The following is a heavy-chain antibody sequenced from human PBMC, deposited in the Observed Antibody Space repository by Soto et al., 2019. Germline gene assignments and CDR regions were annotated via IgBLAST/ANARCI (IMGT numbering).Heavy chain of an antibody. CDR1: GGSISDGIYY. CDR2: TYHRGST. V-gene: IGHV4-30-4*01. CDR3: ARDNYYDSSGYYSYYFDY. Sequence: SETLSLTCTVSGGSISDGIYYWSWIRQPPGKGLEWVGYTYHRGSTYYNPSLKSRVTISMDTSKNQISLKLSSVTAADTAVYYCARDNYYDSSGYYSYYFDYWGQGTLVTVSS. J-gene: IGHJ4*02. D-gene: IGHD3-22*01.